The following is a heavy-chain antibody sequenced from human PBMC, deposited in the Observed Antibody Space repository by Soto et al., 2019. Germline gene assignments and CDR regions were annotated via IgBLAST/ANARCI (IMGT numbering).Heavy chain of an antibody. CDR3: AREDSSSWYRFDY. J-gene: IGHJ4*02. D-gene: IGHD6-13*01. CDR1: GTPFTSNY. CDR2: INPSGGST. Sequence: QVQLVQSGAEVKKPGASVKVSGKASGTPFTSNYMHWLDKPPGQGLEWMGIINPSGGSTSYAQKFQGRVTMTRDTSTSTVYMELSSLRSEDTAVYYCAREDSSSWYRFDYWGQGTLVTVSS. V-gene: IGHV1-46*01.